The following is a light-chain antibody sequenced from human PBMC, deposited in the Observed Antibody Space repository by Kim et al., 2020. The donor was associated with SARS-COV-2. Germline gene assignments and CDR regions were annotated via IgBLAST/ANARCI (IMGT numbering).Light chain of an antibody. Sequence: GQGVTISCTGDSSNIGAGYYVHWYQHLPGAAPKLLIYSNINRPSVPDRFSASKSGTSASLAITGLQAEDEADYYCQSYDNVRRGWIFGGGTQLTVL. V-gene: IGLV1-40*01. CDR2: SNI. CDR1: SSNIGAGYY. J-gene: IGLJ2*01. CDR3: QSYDNVRRGWI.